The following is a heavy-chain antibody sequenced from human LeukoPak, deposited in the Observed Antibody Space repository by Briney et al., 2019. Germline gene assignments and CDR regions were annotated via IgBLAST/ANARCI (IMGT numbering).Heavy chain of an antibody. CDR2: ITASSNYI. J-gene: IGHJ3*02. D-gene: IGHD3-10*01. V-gene: IGHV3-21*01. CDR1: GFNFSIYG. Sequence: GGSLRLSCAASGFNFSIYGMNWVRQAPGKGLEWVAFITASSNYIYHVASLKGRFTISRDNAKNSLYLQMSSLRAEDTAVYYCARGRGLGAFDIWGHGTLVTVSS. CDR3: ARGRGLGAFDI.